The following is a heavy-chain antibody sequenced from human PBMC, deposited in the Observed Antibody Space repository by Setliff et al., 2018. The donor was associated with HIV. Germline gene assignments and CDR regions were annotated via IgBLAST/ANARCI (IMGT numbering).Heavy chain of an antibody. CDR1: GGSFSGYY. J-gene: IGHJ4*02. CDR2: IYYSGST. D-gene: IGHD3-3*01. CDR3: ASLTTDRFLEWLFVY. Sequence: PSETLSLTCAVYGGSFSGYYWSWIRQPPGKGLEWIGEIYYSGSTYYNPSLKTRVTISVDTSKNQFSLKLSSVTAADTAVYYCASLTTDRFLEWLFVYWGQGTLVTVSS. V-gene: IGHV4-34*01.